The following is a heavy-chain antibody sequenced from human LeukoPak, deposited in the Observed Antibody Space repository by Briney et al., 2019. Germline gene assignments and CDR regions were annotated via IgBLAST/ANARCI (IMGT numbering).Heavy chain of an antibody. D-gene: IGHD3-22*01. V-gene: IGHV3-48*01. Sequence: PGGSLRLSCAASGFTFSSYSMNWVRQAPGKGLEWVSYISSSSSTIYYADSVKGRFTISRDNAKNSLYLQMNSLRAEDTAVYYCARGPGVDYYDSSGPYSYWYFDLWGRGTLVTVSS. J-gene: IGHJ2*01. CDR3: ARGPGVDYYDSSGPYSYWYFDL. CDR2: ISSSSSTI. CDR1: GFTFSSYS.